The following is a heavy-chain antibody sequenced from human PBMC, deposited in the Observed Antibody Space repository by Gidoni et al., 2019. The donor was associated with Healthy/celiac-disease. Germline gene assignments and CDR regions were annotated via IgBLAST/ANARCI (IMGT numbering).Heavy chain of an antibody. CDR3: ARDRGIAVAGT. V-gene: IGHV1-69*01. CDR2: IIPIFGTA. J-gene: IGHJ5*02. D-gene: IGHD6-19*01. Sequence: GGIIPIFGTANYAQKFQGRVTITADESTSTAYMELSSLRSEDTAVYYCARDRGIAVAGTWGQGTLVTVSS.